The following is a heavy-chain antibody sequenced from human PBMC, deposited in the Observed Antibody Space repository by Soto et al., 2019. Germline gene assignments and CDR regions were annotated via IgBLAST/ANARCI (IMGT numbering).Heavy chain of an antibody. D-gene: IGHD3-22*01. J-gene: IGHJ6*02. CDR2: INAGNGNT. CDR3: AREAGLPYYDSRGLSMDV. Sequence: VKVSCKASGYTFTSYAMHWVRQAPGQRLEWMGWINAGNGNTKYSQKFQGRVTITRDTSASTAYMELGSLRSEDTAVYYCAREAGLPYYDSRGLSMDVWGQGTTVTVSS. V-gene: IGHV1-3*01. CDR1: GYTFTSYA.